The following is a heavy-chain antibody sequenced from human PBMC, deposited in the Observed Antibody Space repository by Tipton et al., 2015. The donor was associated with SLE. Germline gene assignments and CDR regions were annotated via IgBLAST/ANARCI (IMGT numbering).Heavy chain of an antibody. CDR1: GFTASSSY. D-gene: IGHD2-2*02. CDR3: ARIGVPGAIGNWFDP. CDR2: IHPGGGT. V-gene: IGHV3-53*05. Sequence: SLRLSCVVSGFTASSSYMSWVRQAPGKGLEWVSVIHPGGGTNYADSVKGRFTISRDNSMNTLYLQMDSLRPEDTAVYYCARIGVPGAIGNWFDPWGQGTLVTVSS. J-gene: IGHJ5*02.